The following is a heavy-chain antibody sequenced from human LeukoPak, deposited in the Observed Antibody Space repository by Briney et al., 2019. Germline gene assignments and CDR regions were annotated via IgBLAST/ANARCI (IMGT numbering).Heavy chain of an antibody. CDR1: GGSISSSSYS. V-gene: IGHV4-39*01. J-gene: IGHJ4*02. D-gene: IGHD3-3*01. CDR2: IYYSGST. Sequence: SETLSLTCTVSGGSISSSSYSWGWIRQPPGKGLEWIGSIYYSGSTYYNPSLKSRVTISVDTAKNQFSLKLSSVTAADTAVYFCARSGYARYFDYWGQGTLVTVSS. CDR3: ARSGYARYFDY.